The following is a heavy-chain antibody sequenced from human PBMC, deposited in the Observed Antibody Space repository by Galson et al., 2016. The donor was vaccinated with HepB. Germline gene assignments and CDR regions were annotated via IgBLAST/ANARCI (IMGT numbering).Heavy chain of an antibody. D-gene: IGHD5-18*01. Sequence: QSGAEVKKPGESLKISCKGSGYSFTSYWIGWVRQMPGKGLEWMGIIYPGDSHTKYSPSFQGQVNISADKSISTAYLQWNSLKASDTAMYYCSRQLAGYSFGDYWGQGTLVTGSS. V-gene: IGHV5-51*01. CDR3: SRQLAGYSFGDY. CDR2: IYPGDSHT. J-gene: IGHJ4*02. CDR1: GYSFTSYW.